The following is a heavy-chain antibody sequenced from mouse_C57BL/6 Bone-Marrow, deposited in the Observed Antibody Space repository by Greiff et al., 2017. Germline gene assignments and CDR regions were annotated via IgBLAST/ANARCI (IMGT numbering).Heavy chain of an antibody. Sequence: VQLQQPGAELVRPGSSVKLSCKASGYTFTSYWMHWVKQRPIQGLEWIGNIDPSDSETHYNQKFKDKATLTVDKSSSTAYMQLSSLTSEDSAVYYCASYYSNYGGAMDYWGQGTSVTVSS. V-gene: IGHV1-52*01. J-gene: IGHJ4*01. CDR3: ASYYSNYGGAMDY. CDR1: GYTFTSYW. D-gene: IGHD2-5*01. CDR2: IDPSDSET.